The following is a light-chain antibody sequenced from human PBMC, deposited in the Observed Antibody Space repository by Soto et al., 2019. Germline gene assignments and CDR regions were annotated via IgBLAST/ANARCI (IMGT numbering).Light chain of an antibody. CDR2: VAS. J-gene: IGKJ1*01. CDR1: QSASNN. V-gene: IGKV3-15*01. CDR3: QQYNKWPPT. Sequence: EIVMTQSPATLSVSPGERATLSCRASQSASNNLAWYQQKPGQAPRLLIYVASTRATGIPARFSGSGSGTEFTLPISSLQSEDCAVYCCQQYNKWPPTFGQGNKVEI.